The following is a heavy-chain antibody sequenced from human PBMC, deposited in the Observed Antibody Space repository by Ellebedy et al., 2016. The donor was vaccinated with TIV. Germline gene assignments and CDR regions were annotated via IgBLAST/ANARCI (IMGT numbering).Heavy chain of an antibody. Sequence: MPSETLSLTCTVSGGSISSYYWSWIRQPPGKGLEWIGYIYYSGSTKYNPSLKSRVTISVDTSKNQFSLKLSSVTAADTAVYYCATLRLDGMDVWGQGTTVTVSS. V-gene: IGHV4-59*08. CDR3: ATLRLDGMDV. J-gene: IGHJ6*02. CDR2: IYYSGST. CDR1: GGSISSYY.